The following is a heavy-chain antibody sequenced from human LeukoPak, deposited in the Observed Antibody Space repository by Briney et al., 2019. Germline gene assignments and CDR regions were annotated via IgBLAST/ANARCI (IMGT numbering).Heavy chain of an antibody. D-gene: IGHD3-10*01. CDR1: GYTFTGYY. J-gene: IGHJ4*02. CDR2: INPNSGGT. V-gene: IGHV1-2*02. CDR3: ARGREIHGGSDTKLDDY. Sequence: EASVKVSCKASGYTFTGYYMHWVRQAPGQGLEWMGWINPNSGGTNYAQKFQGRVTMTRDTSISTAYMELSRLRSDDTAVFYCARGREIHGGSDTKLDDYWGQGTLVTVSS.